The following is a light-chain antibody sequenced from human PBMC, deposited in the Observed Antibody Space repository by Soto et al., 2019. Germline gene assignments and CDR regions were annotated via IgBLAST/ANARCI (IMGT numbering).Light chain of an antibody. CDR1: QNINNY. CDR3: QQYDNLPLT. V-gene: IGKV1-33*01. Sequence: DIQMTQSPSSLSASVGDRVTITCQASQNINNYLNCYQQKPGRAPKLLIYDASNLEAGVPSRFSGSGSGADFTFTISSLQPEDIATYYCQQYDNLPLTFGGGTKVDIK. CDR2: DAS. J-gene: IGKJ4*01.